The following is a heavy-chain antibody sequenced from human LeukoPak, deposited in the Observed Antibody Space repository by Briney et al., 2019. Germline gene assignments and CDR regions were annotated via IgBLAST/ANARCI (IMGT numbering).Heavy chain of an antibody. CDR2: IYYNGDT. V-gene: IGHV4-59*08. CDR3: ARVFLEWLSTNYFDY. CDR1: GGSISSYY. D-gene: IGHD3-3*01. Sequence: SETLSLTCTVSGGSISSYYWSWIRQPPGKGLEWIGSIYYNGDTYYNPSLKSRVTISVDTSKNQFSLKLSSVTAADTAVYYCARVFLEWLSTNYFDYWGQGTLVTVSS. J-gene: IGHJ4*02.